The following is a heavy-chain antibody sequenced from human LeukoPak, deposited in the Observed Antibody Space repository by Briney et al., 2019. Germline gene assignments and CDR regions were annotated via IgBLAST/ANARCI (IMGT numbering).Heavy chain of an antibody. CDR2: IYYSGST. J-gene: IGHJ4*02. CDR1: GGSISSSSYY. D-gene: IGHD6-6*01. Sequence: SETLSLTCTVSGGSISSSSYYWGWIRQPPGKGLEWIGSIYYSGSTNYNPSLKSRVTMSVDTSKNQFSLKLSSVTAADTAVYYCAASSSSSGYFDYWGQGTLVTVSS. V-gene: IGHV4-39*07. CDR3: AASSSSSGYFDY.